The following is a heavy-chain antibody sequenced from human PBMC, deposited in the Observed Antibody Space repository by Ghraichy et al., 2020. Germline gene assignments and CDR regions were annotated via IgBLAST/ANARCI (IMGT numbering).Heavy chain of an antibody. J-gene: IGHJ3*02. CDR1: GFTFSSYA. D-gene: IGHD3-22*01. Sequence: GGSLRLSCAASGFTFSSYAMSWVRQAPGKGLEWVSAISGSGGSTYYADSVKGRFTISRDNSKNTLYLQMNSLRAEDTAVYYCAKNYDSSGYYSAAFDIWGQGTMVTVSS. CDR2: ISGSGGST. CDR3: AKNYDSSGYYSAAFDI. V-gene: IGHV3-23*01.